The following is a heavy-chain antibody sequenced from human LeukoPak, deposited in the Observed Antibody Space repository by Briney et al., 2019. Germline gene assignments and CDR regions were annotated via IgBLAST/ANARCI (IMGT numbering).Heavy chain of an antibody. Sequence: ASVKVSCKASGYTFTSYGISWVRQAPGQGLEWMGWINPNSGGTNYAQKFQGWVTMTRGTSISTAYMELSRLRSDDTAVYYCARGQVTNYFDYWGQGTLVTVSS. J-gene: IGHJ4*02. CDR1: GYTFTSYG. CDR3: ARGQVTNYFDY. V-gene: IGHV1-2*04. D-gene: IGHD4-11*01. CDR2: INPNSGGT.